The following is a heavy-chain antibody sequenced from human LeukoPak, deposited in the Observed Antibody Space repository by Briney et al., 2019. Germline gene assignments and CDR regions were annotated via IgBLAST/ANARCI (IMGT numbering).Heavy chain of an antibody. Sequence: PSETLSLTCTASGVSITSYYWSWIRQPAGKGLEWIGRIYTTGSTYYNHFLKSRVIMAVDTSKNQFSLSLSSVTATDTAVYYCARDGFYDSSGYYYNWVFDYWGQGTLVTVSS. V-gene: IGHV4-4*07. D-gene: IGHD3-22*01. J-gene: IGHJ4*02. CDR2: IYTTGST. CDR1: GVSITSYY. CDR3: ARDGFYDSSGYYYNWVFDY.